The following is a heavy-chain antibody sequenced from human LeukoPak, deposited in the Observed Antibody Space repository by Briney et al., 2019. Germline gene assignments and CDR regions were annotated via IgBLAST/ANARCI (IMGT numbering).Heavy chain of an antibody. D-gene: IGHD3-10*02. CDR2: ISSSSDYI. V-gene: IGHV3-21*01. CDR1: GFTFSTYN. J-gene: IGHJ6*04. CDR3: AELGITMIGGV. Sequence: GGSLRLSCAASGFTFSTYNMNWVRQAPGKGLEWVSSISSSSDYIYYADSVKGRFTISRDNAKNSLHLQMNSLRAEDTAVYYCAELGITMIGGVWGKGTTVTISS.